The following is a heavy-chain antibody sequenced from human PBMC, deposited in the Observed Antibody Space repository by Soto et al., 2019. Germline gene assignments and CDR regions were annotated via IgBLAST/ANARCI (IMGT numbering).Heavy chain of an antibody. CDR2: TVPSYGTA. V-gene: IGHV1-69*06. CDR1: GGTFRSYG. CDR3: ARSVDVGALYYGMDV. D-gene: IGHD1-26*01. Sequence: SVKVSCKASGGTFRSYGINWVLQAPGQGLEWMGGTVPSYGTANYAQKFQGRLTITADTSTSTAYMELSSLRYEDTAVYYCARSVDVGALYYGMDVWGQGTTVTVSS. J-gene: IGHJ6*02.